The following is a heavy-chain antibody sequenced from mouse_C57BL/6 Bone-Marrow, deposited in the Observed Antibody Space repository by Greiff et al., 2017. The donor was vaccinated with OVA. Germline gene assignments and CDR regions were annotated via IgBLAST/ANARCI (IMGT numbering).Heavy chain of an antibody. CDR2: IYPGSGST. V-gene: IGHV1-55*01. J-gene: IGHJ4*01. CDR1: GYTFTSYW. D-gene: IGHD1-1*01. CDR3: ARSLITTVVATPGYYAMDY. Sequence: QVQLQQPRAELVKPGASVKMSCKASGYTFTSYWITWVKQRPGQGLEWIGDIYPGSGSTNYNEKFKSKATLTVDTSSSTAYMQLSSLTSEDSAVYYCARSLITTVVATPGYYAMDYWGQGTSVTVSS.